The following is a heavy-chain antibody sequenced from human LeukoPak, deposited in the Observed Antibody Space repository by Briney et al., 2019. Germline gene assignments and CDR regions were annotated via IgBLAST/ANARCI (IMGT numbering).Heavy chain of an antibody. CDR3: AQGYLSGWYPN. D-gene: IGHD6-19*01. CDR2: ISLDGETT. V-gene: IGHV3-23*01. J-gene: IGHJ4*02. Sequence: PGGSLRLSCAVSGFSVGSSGMSWVRQAPGKGLGWISAISLDGETTYYAGSVKGRFFISRDSSRNTLYLQLSSLRVEDTAVYYCAQGYLSGWYPNWGQGSLVSVSS. CDR1: GFSVGSSG.